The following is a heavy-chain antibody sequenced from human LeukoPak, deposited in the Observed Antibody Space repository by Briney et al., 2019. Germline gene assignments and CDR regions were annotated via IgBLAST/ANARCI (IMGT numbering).Heavy chain of an antibody. D-gene: IGHD5-18*01. CDR2: INHSGST. V-gene: IGHV4-34*01. Sequence: SETLSLTCAVYGGSFSGYYWSWIRQPPGQGLEWIGEINHSGSTNYNPSLKSRVTISVDTSKNQFSLKLSPVTAADTAVYYCARRGYSYGLTDYWGQGTLVTVSS. CDR3: ARRGYSYGLTDY. J-gene: IGHJ4*02. CDR1: GGSFSGYY.